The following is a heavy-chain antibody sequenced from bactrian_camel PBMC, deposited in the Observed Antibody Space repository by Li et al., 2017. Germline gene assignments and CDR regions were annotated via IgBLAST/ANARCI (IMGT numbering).Heavy chain of an antibody. CDR1: AYTYNSNC. D-gene: IGHD2*01. Sequence: VQLVESGGGSVQAGGSLRLSCAASAYTYNSNCKGWFRQAPEKGLEWVGSVNIASGSTYYQDSVKGRFTISRDNVKNTLYLQLNSLKPEDTALYYCVKEGGNRYMERAFDFGYWGQGTQVTVS. CDR2: VNIASGST. J-gene: IGHJ6*01. CDR3: VKEGGNRYMERAFDFGY. V-gene: IGHV3S1*01.